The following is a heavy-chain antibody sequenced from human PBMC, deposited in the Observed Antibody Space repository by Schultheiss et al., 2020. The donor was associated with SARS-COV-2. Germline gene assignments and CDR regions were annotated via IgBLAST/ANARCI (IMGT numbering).Heavy chain of an antibody. Sequence: GESLKISCAASGFTFSSYAMSWVRQAPGKGLEWVSAISGSGGSTYYADSVKGRFTISRDNSKNTLYLQMNSPRAEDTAVYYCAKAPPRIAAAATSYYFDYWGQGTLVTVSS. D-gene: IGHD6-13*01. CDR3: AKAPPRIAAAATSYYFDY. CDR1: GFTFSSYA. J-gene: IGHJ4*02. V-gene: IGHV3-23*01. CDR2: ISGSGGST.